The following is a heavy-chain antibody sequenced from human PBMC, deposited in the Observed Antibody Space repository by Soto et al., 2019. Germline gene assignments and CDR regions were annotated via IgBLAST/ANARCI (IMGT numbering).Heavy chain of an antibody. CDR3: ARDGGYCSGGSCYSDYYYGMDV. J-gene: IGHJ6*02. Sequence: ASVKVSCKASGYTFTGYYMHWVRQAPGQGLKWMGWINPNSGGTNYAQKFQGWVTMTRDTSISTAYMELSRLRSDDTAVYYCARDGGYCSGGSCYSDYYYGMDVWGQGTTVTVSS. D-gene: IGHD2-15*01. CDR1: GYTFTGYY. V-gene: IGHV1-2*04. CDR2: INPNSGGT.